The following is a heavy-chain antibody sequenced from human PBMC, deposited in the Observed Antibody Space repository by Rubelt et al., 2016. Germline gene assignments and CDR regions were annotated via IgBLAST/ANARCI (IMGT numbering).Heavy chain of an antibody. CDR2: INKAGSEE. Sequence: EVQLVESGGGLVQPGGSLRLSCAASGFTFSTFSTTWVRQAPGKGLTWVANINKAGSEEHYIGSVKGRLTISRDNTKNSLYLQQNNLSAEDTAVYDCAGGRKGALWGQGTLVIVSS. CDR1: GFTFSTFS. D-gene: IGHD4/OR15-4a*01. V-gene: IGHV3-7*03. J-gene: IGHJ4*02. CDR3: AGGRKGAL.